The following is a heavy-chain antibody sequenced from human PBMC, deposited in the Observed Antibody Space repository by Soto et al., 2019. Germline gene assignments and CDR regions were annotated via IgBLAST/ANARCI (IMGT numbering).Heavy chain of an antibody. J-gene: IGHJ2*01. V-gene: IGHV4-30-4*01. CDR1: GGSISSGDYY. D-gene: IGHD5-18*01. CDR3: ARDRIQLWLQGYFDL. CDR2: IYYSGST. Sequence: QVQLQESGPGLVKPSQTLSLTCTVSGGSISSGDYYWSWIRQPPGKGLEWIGYIYYSGSTYYNPSLKSRVTISVDTSKNQCSLKLSSVTAADTAVYYCARDRIQLWLQGYFDLWGRGTLVTVSS.